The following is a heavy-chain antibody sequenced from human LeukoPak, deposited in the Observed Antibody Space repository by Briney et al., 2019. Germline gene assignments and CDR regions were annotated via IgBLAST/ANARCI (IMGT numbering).Heavy chain of an antibody. V-gene: IGHV3-21*01. CDR1: GFTFSSYS. J-gene: IGHJ4*02. CDR3: ARGEYGSGSYHIDY. Sequence: GGSLRLSCAASGFTFSSYSMNWVRQAPGKGLEWVSSISSSSSYIYYADSVKGRFTISRDNAKNSLYLQMNSLRAEDTAVYYCARGEYGSGSYHIDYWGQGTLVTVSS. CDR2: ISSSSSYI. D-gene: IGHD3-10*01.